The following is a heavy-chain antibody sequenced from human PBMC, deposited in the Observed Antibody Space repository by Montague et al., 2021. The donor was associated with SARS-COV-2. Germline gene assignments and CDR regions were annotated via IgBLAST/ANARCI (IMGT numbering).Heavy chain of an antibody. J-gene: IGHJ6*02. CDR2: ISYSGST. CDR3: GLGRGFAVGNHYYYSYGLDV. V-gene: IGHV4-39*07. D-gene: IGHD3-10*01. Sequence: SETLSLTCTVSGGSISSSSHFWGWFRQPPGQRLGWIGTISYSGSTYYSPSLKSRVIISADTSKNQFSLNLRSVTAADTAVYFCGLGRGFAVGNHYYYSYGLDVWGQGTTVTVSS. CDR1: GGSISSSSHF.